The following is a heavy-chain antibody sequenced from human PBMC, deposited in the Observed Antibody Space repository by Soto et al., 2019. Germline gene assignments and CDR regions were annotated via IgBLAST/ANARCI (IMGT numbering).Heavy chain of an antibody. CDR1: GFAFSDYY. D-gene: IGHD2-21*02. J-gene: IGHJ4*02. V-gene: IGHV3-11*06. CDR3: ARSGDNHNRLDY. Sequence: GSLRLSCEVSGFAFSDYYIRWILQAPGKGLEWISYSSNSGTFSRYADSVKGRFSISRDNTKNLMYLQMNSLRAEDTAVYSCARSGDNHNRLDYWAQGTPVTVSS. CDR2: SSNSGTFS.